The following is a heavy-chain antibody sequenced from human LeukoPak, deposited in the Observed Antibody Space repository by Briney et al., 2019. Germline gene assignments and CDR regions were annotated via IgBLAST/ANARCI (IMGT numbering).Heavy chain of an antibody. CDR2: IIPIFGTA. CDR1: GGTFSSYA. Sequence: SVKVSCKASGGTFSSYAISWVRQAPGQGLEWMGGIIPIFGTANYAQKFQGRVTITADESTSTAYKELSSLRSEDTAVYYCARDRGITMVRGVIPDAFDIWGQGTMVTVSS. J-gene: IGHJ3*02. CDR3: ARDRGITMVRGVIPDAFDI. D-gene: IGHD3-10*01. V-gene: IGHV1-69*01.